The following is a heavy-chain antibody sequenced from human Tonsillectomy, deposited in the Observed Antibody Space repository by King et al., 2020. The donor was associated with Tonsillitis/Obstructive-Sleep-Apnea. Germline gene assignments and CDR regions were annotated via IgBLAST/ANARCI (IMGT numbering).Heavy chain of an antibody. CDR1: GYTFTTYG. CDR3: ARDYRRQYYDNSGYDTCEY. J-gene: IGHJ4*02. V-gene: IGHV1-18*01. CDR2: ISSYNGDT. Sequence: QLVQSGAEVKKPGASVKVSCKASGYTFTTYGISWVRQAPGQGLEWMGWISSYNGDTNYAQTLQDRVTMTTDTSTSTAYMEVRSLRSDDTAVYYCARDYRRQYYDNSGYDTCEYWGQGTLVTVAS. D-gene: IGHD3-22*01.